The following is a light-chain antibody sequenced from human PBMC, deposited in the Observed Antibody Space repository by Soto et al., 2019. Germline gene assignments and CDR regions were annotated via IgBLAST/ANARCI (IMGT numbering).Light chain of an antibody. V-gene: IGLV2-11*01. J-gene: IGLJ1*01. Sequence: HSVLTQPRSVSGSPGQSVAISCTGTSSDVGGYNYVSWYQQHPGKAPKVMIFDVNKRPSGVPDRFSGSKSGNTASLTISGLQAEDEADYYCCSYAGRYTYVFGTGTKLTVL. CDR2: DVN. CDR3: CSYAGRYTYV. CDR1: SSDVGGYNY.